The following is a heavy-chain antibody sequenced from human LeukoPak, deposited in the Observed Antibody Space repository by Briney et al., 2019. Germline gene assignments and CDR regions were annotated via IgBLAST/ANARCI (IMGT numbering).Heavy chain of an antibody. V-gene: IGHV4-39*07. J-gene: IGHJ4*02. CDR2: IYYGGST. CDR3: ARWNYYEISGRVFDY. D-gene: IGHD3-22*01. Sequence: PSETLSLTCTVSGGSISRNSDYWGWIRQPPGKGLEWIGSIYYGGSTYYNPSLKSRVTISVDTSKTQFSLRLSSVTAADTAVYYCARWNYYEISGRVFDYWGQGTLVSVSS. CDR1: GGSISRNSDY.